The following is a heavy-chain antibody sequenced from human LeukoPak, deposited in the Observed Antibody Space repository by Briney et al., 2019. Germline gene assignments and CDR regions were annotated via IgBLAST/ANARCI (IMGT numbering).Heavy chain of an antibody. V-gene: IGHV4-59*01. J-gene: IGHJ6*03. CDR1: GGSISSYY. CDR3: ARGDYSLSSYYYYYMDV. D-gene: IGHD4-11*01. Sequence: SETLSLTCTVSGGSISSYYWSWIRQPPGKVLEWIGYIYYSGSTNYNPSLKSRVTISVDTSKNQFSLKLSSVTAADTAVYYCARGDYSLSSYYYYYMDVWGKGTTVTVSS. CDR2: IYYSGST.